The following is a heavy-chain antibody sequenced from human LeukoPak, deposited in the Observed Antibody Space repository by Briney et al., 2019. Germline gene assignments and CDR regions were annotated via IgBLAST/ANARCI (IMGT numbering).Heavy chain of an antibody. V-gene: IGHV1-69*06. CDR2: IIPIFGTA. Sequence: GGSLRLSCAASGFTFSSYAISWVRQAPGQGLEWMGGIIPIFGTANYAQKFQGRVTITADKSTSTAYMELSSLRSEDTAVYYCARAARPGPYYYYMDVWGKGTTVTVSS. J-gene: IGHJ6*03. CDR3: ARAARPGPYYYYMDV. CDR1: GFTFSSYA. D-gene: IGHD2-15*01.